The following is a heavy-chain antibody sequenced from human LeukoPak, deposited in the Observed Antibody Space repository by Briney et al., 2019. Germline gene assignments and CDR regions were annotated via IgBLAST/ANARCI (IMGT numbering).Heavy chain of an antibody. Sequence: KPSETLSLTCTVSGGSISGYYWSWIRQPPGKGLEWIGEINHSGSTNYNPSLKSRVTISVDTSKNQFSLKLSSVTAADTAVYYCARDLHRGIRITMVRGVIPYNWFDPWGQGTLVTVSS. CDR1: GGSISGYY. V-gene: IGHV4-34*01. CDR2: INHSGST. D-gene: IGHD3-10*01. CDR3: ARDLHRGIRITMVRGVIPYNWFDP. J-gene: IGHJ5*02.